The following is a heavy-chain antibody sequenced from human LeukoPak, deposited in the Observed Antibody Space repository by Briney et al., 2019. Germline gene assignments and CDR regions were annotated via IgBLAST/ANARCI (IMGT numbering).Heavy chain of an antibody. D-gene: IGHD2-2*01. Sequence: ASVKVSCRASGASYGISWVRQAPGQGLEWMGWISVYNGNTNYAQKFQGRVTMTTDTSTSTAYMELRSLRSDDTAVYYCARDCTSNSCRRGMDVWGQGTTVTVSS. CDR1: GASYG. CDR2: ISVYNGNT. V-gene: IGHV1-18*01. CDR3: ARDCTSNSCRRGMDV. J-gene: IGHJ6*02.